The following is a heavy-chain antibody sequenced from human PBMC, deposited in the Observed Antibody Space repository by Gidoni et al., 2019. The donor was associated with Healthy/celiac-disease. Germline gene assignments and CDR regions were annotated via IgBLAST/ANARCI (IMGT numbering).Heavy chain of an antibody. CDR3: ARDYGDYVGYYYYYYMDV. V-gene: IGHV4-4*07. Sequence: QVQLQESGPGLVKPSEPLSLTCTVPGRSISSYYWSWIRQPAGKGLEWIGRIYTSGSTNYNPSLKSRVTMSVDTSKNQFSLKLSSVTAADTAVYYCARDYGDYVGYYYYYYMDVWGKGTTVTVSS. CDR1: GRSISSYY. J-gene: IGHJ6*03. D-gene: IGHD4-17*01. CDR2: IYTSGST.